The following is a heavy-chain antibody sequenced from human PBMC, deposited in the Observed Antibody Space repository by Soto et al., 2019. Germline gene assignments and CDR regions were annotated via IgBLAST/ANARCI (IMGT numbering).Heavy chain of an antibody. Sequence: QVQLVQSGAEVKKPGSSVKVSCKASGGTFSSYAISWVRQAPGQGLEWMGGIIPIFGTANYAQKFQGRVTITAAXXTXTXXMELSSLRSEDTAVYYCARDGRVAGRAGKYEPFDYWGQGTLVTVSS. V-gene: IGHV1-69*12. CDR2: IIPIFGTA. CDR3: ARDGRVAGRAGKYEPFDY. CDR1: GGTFSSYA. J-gene: IGHJ4*02. D-gene: IGHD6-19*01.